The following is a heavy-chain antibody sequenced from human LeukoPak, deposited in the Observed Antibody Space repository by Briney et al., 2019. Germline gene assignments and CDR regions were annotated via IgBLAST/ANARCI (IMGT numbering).Heavy chain of an antibody. CDR1: GFTFSSYG. CDR3: AKESTHYGGGYFDY. J-gene: IGHJ4*02. V-gene: IGHV3-30*02. Sequence: GGSLRLSCAASGFTFSSYGMHWVRQAPGKGLEWVAFIRYDGSNKYYADSVKGRFTISRDNSKNTLYLQMNSLGAEDMAVYYCAKESTHYGGGYFDYWGQGTLVTVSS. CDR2: IRYDGSNK. D-gene: IGHD3-16*01.